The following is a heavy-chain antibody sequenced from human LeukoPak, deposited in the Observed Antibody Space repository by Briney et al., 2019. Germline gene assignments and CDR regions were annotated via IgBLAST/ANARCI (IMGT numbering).Heavy chain of an antibody. CDR3: ASCIGQLGRECYFDY. Sequence: PGGSLRLSCAASGFTFSSYSISWVRQAPGKGLEWVSSISSSSSYIYYPDSVKGRFTISRDNAKNSLYLQMNSLRAEDTAVYYCASCIGQLGRECYFDYWGQGTLVTVSS. CDR2: ISSSSSYI. D-gene: IGHD6-13*01. V-gene: IGHV3-21*01. CDR1: GFTFSSYS. J-gene: IGHJ4*02.